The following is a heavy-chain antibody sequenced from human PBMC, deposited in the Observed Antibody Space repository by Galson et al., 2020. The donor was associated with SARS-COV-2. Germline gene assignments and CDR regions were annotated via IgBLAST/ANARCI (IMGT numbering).Heavy chain of an antibody. J-gene: IGHJ3*01. CDR2: IRNDGNEK. V-gene: IGHV3-7*01. D-gene: IGHD3-10*01. Sequence: ESLKISCAASGFTLGDFWMSWVRQAPGKRLEWVAHIRNDGNEKYYVAAVKGRFTISRDNSRSSLYLQMNSLGVEDTAMYYCMGGHYSLWGQGTMVTVSS. CDR1: GFTLGDFW. CDR3: MGGHYSL.